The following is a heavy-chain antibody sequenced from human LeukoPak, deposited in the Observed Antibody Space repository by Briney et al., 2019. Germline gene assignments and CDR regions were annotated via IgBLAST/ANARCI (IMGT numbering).Heavy chain of an antibody. D-gene: IGHD3-10*01. CDR2: INAANGDT. CDR3: ARNMDDSGTPGY. J-gene: IGHJ4*02. Sequence: ASVKVSCKASGGTFSSYAISWVRQAPGQGLEWMGWINAANGDTKYSQKFQGRVTITRDTSASTAYMELSSLRSEDASVYYCARNMDDSGTPGYWGQGTLVTVSS. CDR1: GGTFSSYA. V-gene: IGHV1-3*01.